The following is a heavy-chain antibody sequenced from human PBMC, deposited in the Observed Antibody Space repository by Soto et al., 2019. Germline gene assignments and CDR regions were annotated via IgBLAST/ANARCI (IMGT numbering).Heavy chain of an antibody. CDR3: VRDQLYYYDIFGRPLNGFDI. V-gene: IGHV3-11*04. D-gene: IGHD3-22*01. CDR2: ISKTGTTT. Sequence: GGSLRLSCAASGFTSSDYYMSWIRQAPGKGLEWVSYISKTGTTTYYADSVKGRFTLPRENAENSLYLQMNSLGAEDTALYYCVRDQLYYYDIFGRPLNGFDIWGQGTMVTVSS. CDR1: GFTSSDYY. J-gene: IGHJ3*02.